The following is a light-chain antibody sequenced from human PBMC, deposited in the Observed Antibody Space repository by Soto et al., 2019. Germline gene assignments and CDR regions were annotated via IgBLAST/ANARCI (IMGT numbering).Light chain of an antibody. Sequence: IQMTQSPSSLSASVGDRVTITCQASQDISNYLNWYQQKPGKAPKLLIYDASNLETGVPSRFSGSGSGTDFTFTISSLQPEDIATYYCQQYSNLITFGQGTRLEIK. CDR2: DAS. V-gene: IGKV1-33*01. CDR3: QQYSNLIT. J-gene: IGKJ5*01. CDR1: QDISNY.